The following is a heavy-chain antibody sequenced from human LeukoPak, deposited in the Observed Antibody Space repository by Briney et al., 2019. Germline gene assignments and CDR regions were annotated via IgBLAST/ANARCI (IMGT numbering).Heavy chain of an antibody. CDR1: GGSISSGSYY. D-gene: IGHD5-12*01. Sequence: SETLSLTCTVSGGSISSGSYYWSWIRQPAGKGLEWIGRIYTSGSTNYNPSLKSRVTISVDTSKNQFSLKLSSVTAADTAVYYCARAERALVAYYFDYWGQGTLVTVSS. V-gene: IGHV4-61*02. CDR3: ARAERALVAYYFDY. J-gene: IGHJ4*02. CDR2: IYTSGST.